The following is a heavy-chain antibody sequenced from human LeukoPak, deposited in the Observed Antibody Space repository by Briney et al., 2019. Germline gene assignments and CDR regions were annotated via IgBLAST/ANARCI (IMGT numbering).Heavy chain of an antibody. CDR3: AREGIAAASFIWFDP. CDR2: IYYSGST. Sequence: PSETLPLTCTVSGGSISSYYWSWIRQPPGKGLEWIGYIYYSGSTNYNPSLKSRVTISVDTSKNQFSLKLSSVTAADTAVYYCAREGIAAASFIWFDPWGQGTLVTVSS. D-gene: IGHD6-13*01. CDR1: GGSISSYY. J-gene: IGHJ5*02. V-gene: IGHV4-59*01.